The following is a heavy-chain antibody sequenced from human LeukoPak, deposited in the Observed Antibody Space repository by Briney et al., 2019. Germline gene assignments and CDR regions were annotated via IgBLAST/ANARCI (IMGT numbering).Heavy chain of an antibody. D-gene: IGHD5-12*01. J-gene: IGHJ6*03. Sequence: SETLSLTCAVYVGSFSGYYWSWIRQPPGKGLEWIGEINHSGSTNYNPSLKRRVTISVDPSKNQFSLKLSSVTAAETAVYYCARGRVIGARPTGRYYYMDVWGKGTTVTVSS. CDR2: INHSGST. CDR1: VGSFSGYY. V-gene: IGHV4-34*01. CDR3: ARGRVIGARPTGRYYYMDV.